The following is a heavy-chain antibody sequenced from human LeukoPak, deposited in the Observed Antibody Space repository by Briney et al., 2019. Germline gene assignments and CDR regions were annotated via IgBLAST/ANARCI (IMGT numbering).Heavy chain of an antibody. CDR3: AKSRSGSANWALRIFDN. CDR1: GFTFSSYW. Sequence: GGSLRLSCAASGFTFSSYWMSWVRQAPGRGLEWVSSISPGGGTTYYADSVKGRFTISRDNSENTLYVEMNSLRAEDTAIYYCAKSRSGSANWALRIFDNWGQGTLVSVSS. CDR2: ISPGGGTT. V-gene: IGHV3-23*01. D-gene: IGHD3-10*01. J-gene: IGHJ4*02.